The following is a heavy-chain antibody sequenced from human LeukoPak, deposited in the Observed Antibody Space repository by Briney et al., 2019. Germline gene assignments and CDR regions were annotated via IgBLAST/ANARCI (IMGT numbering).Heavy chain of an antibody. J-gene: IGHJ4*02. CDR1: GGSFSGYY. Sequence: ETLSLTCAVYGGSFSGYYWSWIRQPPGKGLEWIGEINHSGSTNYNPSLKSRVTISVDTSKNQFSLKLSSVTAADTAVYYCASGYSYGFNYWGQGTLVTVSS. D-gene: IGHD5-18*01. CDR3: ASGYSYGFNY. CDR2: INHSGST. V-gene: IGHV4-34*01.